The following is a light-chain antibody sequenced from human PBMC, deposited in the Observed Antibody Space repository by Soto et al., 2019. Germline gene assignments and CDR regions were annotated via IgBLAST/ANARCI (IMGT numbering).Light chain of an antibody. CDR1: QGIGND. V-gene: IGKV1-17*01. J-gene: IGKJ1*01. CDR3: LQHNDYPRT. Sequence: DIQMTQSPSSLSASVGDRVTITCRASQGIGNDLGWYQQRPGKAPKRLIYAASTLQSGVPSRFSRSGSGTDVTLTISSLQPEDFSTYYCLQHNDYPRTFGQGTTVEIK. CDR2: AAS.